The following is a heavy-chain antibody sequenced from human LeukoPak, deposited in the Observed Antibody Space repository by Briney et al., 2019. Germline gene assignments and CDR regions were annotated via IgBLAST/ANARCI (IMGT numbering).Heavy chain of an antibody. J-gene: IGHJ4*02. V-gene: IGHV4-59*01. CDR3: ARGNGYNYY. CDR2: IYYSGST. D-gene: IGHD5-24*01. CDR1: GASMTNYY. Sequence: SSETLSLTCTVSGASMTNYYWAWLRQPPGKGLEWIGYIYYSGSTNYNPSLKSRVTISVDTSKNQFSLKLSSVTAADTAVYYCARGNGYNYYWGQGTLVTVSS.